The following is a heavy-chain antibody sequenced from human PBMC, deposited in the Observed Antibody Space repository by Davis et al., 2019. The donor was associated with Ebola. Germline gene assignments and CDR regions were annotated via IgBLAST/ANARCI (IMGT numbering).Heavy chain of an antibody. CDR3: ARVGYSSSYGQWFDP. CDR1: GGSISSYY. CDR2: IYYSGST. Sequence: PSETLSLTCTVSGGSISSYYWSWIRQPPGKGLEWIGYIYYSGSTNYNPSLKSRVTISVDTSKNQFSLKLSSVTAADTAVYYCARVGYSSSYGQWFDPWGQGTLVTVSS. V-gene: IGHV4-59*01. D-gene: IGHD6-13*01. J-gene: IGHJ5*02.